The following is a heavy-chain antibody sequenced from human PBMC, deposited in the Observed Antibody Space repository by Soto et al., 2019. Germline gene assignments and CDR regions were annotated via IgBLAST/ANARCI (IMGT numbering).Heavy chain of an antibody. CDR2: IYWDDDK. V-gene: IGHV2-5*02. Sequence: QITLKESGPTLVKPTQTLTLTCTFSGFSLNTSGLGVGWIRQPPGKALEWLALIYWDDDKRYSPSLRSRLTITKDTSKNQEVLTLTNMDPVDTATYYCAHGRTNNPEWDVWGRGTLVTVSS. D-gene: IGHD3-3*01. CDR1: GFSLNTSGLG. J-gene: IGHJ2*01. CDR3: AHGRTNNPEWDV.